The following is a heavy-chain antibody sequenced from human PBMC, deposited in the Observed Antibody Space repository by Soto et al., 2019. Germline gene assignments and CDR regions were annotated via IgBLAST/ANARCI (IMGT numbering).Heavy chain of an antibody. CDR1: GVTFSSYA. CDR2: IIPIFGTA. Sequence: SVKVSCKASGVTFSSYAISWVRQAPGQGLEWMGGIIPIFGTANYAQKFQGRVTITADESTSTAYMELSSLRSEGTAVYYCASWAVEMATIFDYWGQGTLVTVSS. V-gene: IGHV1-69*13. D-gene: IGHD5-12*01. CDR3: ASWAVEMATIFDY. J-gene: IGHJ4*02.